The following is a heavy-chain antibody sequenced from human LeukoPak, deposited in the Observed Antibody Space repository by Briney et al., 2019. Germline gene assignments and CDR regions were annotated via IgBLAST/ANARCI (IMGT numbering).Heavy chain of an antibody. CDR1: GGTFSSHA. CDR2: IIPIFGTA. V-gene: IGHV1-69*13. D-gene: IGHD5-18*01. J-gene: IGHJ4*02. CDR3: ARAPPGGIQLWSSLFDY. Sequence: SVKVSCKASGGTFSSHAISWVRQAPGQGLEWMGGIIPIFGTANYAQKFQGRVTITADESTSTAYMELSSLRSEDTAVYYCARAPPGGIQLWSSLFDYWGQGTLVTVSS.